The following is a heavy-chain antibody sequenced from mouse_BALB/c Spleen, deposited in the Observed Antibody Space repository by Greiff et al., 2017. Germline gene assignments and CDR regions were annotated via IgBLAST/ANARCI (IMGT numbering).Heavy chain of an antibody. CDR1: GFTFSSYY. V-gene: IGHV5-6-2*01. Sequence: EVKLQESGGGLVKLGGSLKLSCAASGFTFSSYYMSWVRQTPEKRLELVAAINSNGGSTYYPDTVKGRFTISRDNAKNTLYLQMSSLKSEDTALYYCARPSYYGSTYWYFDVWGAGTTVTVSS. J-gene: IGHJ1*01. CDR3: ARPSYYGSTYWYFDV. D-gene: IGHD1-1*01. CDR2: INSNGGST.